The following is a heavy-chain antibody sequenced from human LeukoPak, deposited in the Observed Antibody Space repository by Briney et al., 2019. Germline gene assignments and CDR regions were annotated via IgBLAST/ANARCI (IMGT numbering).Heavy chain of an antibody. V-gene: IGHV3-7*01. J-gene: IGHJ4*02. D-gene: IGHD5-12*01. CDR3: ARDRGYATNIIDY. CDR1: GFTFSTYW. Sequence: PGGSLRLSCVVSGFTFSTYWMSWVRQAPGKGLEWVANIKQDGSEKYYVDSVKGRFTISRDNAKNSLYLQMNSLRAEDTAVYYCARDRGYATNIIDYWGQGTLVTVSS. CDR2: IKQDGSEK.